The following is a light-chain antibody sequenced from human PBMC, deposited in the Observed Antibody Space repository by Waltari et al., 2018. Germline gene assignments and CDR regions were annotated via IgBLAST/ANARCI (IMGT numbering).Light chain of an antibody. J-gene: IGKJ4*01. V-gene: IGKV4-1*01. CDR1: QSLLYSSNNKNY. CDR3: QQLNSYPPT. Sequence: DIVMTQSPDSLAVSLGERATINCKSNQSLLYSSNNKNYLAWYQQKAGQPPKLLTYWASTREYGVPDRFSASGSGTDFTLTISSLQPEDFATYYCQQLNSYPPTFGGGTKVEIK. CDR2: WAS.